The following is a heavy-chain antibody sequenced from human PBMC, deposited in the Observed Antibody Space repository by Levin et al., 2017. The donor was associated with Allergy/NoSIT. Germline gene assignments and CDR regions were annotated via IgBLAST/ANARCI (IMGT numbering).Heavy chain of an antibody. J-gene: IGHJ4*02. CDR3: ASSPHGDAIDY. D-gene: IGHD4-17*01. CDR1: GFTFSDYY. Sequence: KSGGSLRLSCSASGFTFSDYYLFWIRQAPGRGLEWVSYISSGSSFTSYADSVKGRFTISRDNPKTSLYLHMNSLRDEDTAVYYCASSPHGDAIDYWGQGTLVTVSS. V-gene: IGHV3-11*03. CDR2: ISSGSSFT.